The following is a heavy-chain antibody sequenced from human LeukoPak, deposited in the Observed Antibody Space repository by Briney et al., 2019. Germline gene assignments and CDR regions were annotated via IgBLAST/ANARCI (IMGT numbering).Heavy chain of an antibody. D-gene: IGHD3-3*01. J-gene: IGHJ4*02. CDR3: ARVTGDVTYYDFWSGLSD. CDR2: IYYSGST. Sequence: PSETLSLTCTVSGGSISSHYWSWIRQPPGKGLEWIGYIYYSGSTNYNPSLKSRVTISVDTSKNQFSLKLSSVTAADTAVYYCARVTGDVTYYDFWSGLSDWGQGTLVTVSS. CDR1: GGSISSHY. V-gene: IGHV4-59*11.